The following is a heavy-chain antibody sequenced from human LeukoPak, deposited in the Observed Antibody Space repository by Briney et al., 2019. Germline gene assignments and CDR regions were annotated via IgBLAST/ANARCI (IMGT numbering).Heavy chain of an antibody. Sequence: GGSLRLSCAASGFTFSSYSMNRVRQAPGKGLEWVSSISSSSSYIYYADSVKGRFTISRDNAKNSLYLQMNSLRAEDTAVYYCARDGDYYDSSGYYFDYWGQGTLVTVSS. J-gene: IGHJ4*02. CDR3: ARDGDYYDSSGYYFDY. CDR1: GFTFSSYS. D-gene: IGHD3-22*01. CDR2: ISSSSSYI. V-gene: IGHV3-21*01.